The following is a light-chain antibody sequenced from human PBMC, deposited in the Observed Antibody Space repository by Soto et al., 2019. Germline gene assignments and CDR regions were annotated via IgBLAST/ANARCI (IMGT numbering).Light chain of an antibody. V-gene: IGKV3-15*01. CDR3: QQYDRWPVT. CDR2: GAS. Sequence: EVLMTQSPATLSVSPGEIVTFSFRASQSVTTNLAWYQHKPGQSPRLLISGASTGASGIPPRFSGSGSGTEFTLTIDRLQSADFAVYSCQQYDRWPVTFGGGTKVDI. CDR1: QSVTTN. J-gene: IGKJ4*01.